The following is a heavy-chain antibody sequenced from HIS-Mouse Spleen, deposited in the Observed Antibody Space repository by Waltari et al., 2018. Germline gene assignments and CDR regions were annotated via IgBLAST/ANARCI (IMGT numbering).Heavy chain of an antibody. V-gene: IGHV1-2*02. D-gene: IGHD7-27*01. CDR3: ARVGLGIAFDI. J-gene: IGHJ3*02. CDR1: GYTFTGYY. CDR2: INPNRGGT. Sequence: QVQLVQSGAEVKTPGASVKVSCKASGYTFTGYYMHWVRQAPGQGLEWRGWINPNRGGTNYAQKFQGRVTMTRETSISTAYMELSRLRSDDTAVYYCARVGLGIAFDIWGQGTMVTVSS.